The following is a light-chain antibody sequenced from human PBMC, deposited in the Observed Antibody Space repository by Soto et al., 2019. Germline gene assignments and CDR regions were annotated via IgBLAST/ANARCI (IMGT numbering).Light chain of an antibody. J-gene: IGKJ2*01. CDR3: QQYYSDYT. Sequence: DIQLTQSPSALSASVGDRVTITCRASERISTYLAWYQRRPGKAPKLLIYDASSLESGVPSRFSGSGSGTEFTLTISSLQPDDFATYYCQQYYSDYTFGQGTKVDIK. V-gene: IGKV1-5*01. CDR2: DAS. CDR1: ERISTY.